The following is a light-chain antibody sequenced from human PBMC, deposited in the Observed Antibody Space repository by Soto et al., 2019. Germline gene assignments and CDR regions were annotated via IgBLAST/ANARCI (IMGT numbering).Light chain of an antibody. CDR1: QSVSSNY. V-gene: IGKV3-20*01. J-gene: IGKJ2*01. CDR2: GAS. CDR3: QQYGGSPYT. Sequence: ENVLTQSPGTLSLSPGERVTLSCRASQSVSSNYLAWYQQKPGQAPRLLIYGASVRATGIPDRFSGSGSGTDFTLTISRLEPEDFAVYYCQQYGGSPYTFGQGTKLEIK.